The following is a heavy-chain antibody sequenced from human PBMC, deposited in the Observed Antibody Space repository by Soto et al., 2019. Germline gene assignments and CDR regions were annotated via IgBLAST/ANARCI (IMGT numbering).Heavy chain of an antibody. CDR2: ISGSGGST. J-gene: IGHJ4*02. CDR3: AKDRIRSSWSFDY. D-gene: IGHD6-13*01. V-gene: IGHV3-23*01. CDR1: GFTFSSYA. Sequence: LRLSCAASGFTFSSYAMSWVRQAPGKGLEWVSAISGSGGSTYYADSVKGRFTISRDNSKNTLYLQMNSLRAEDTAVYYCAKDRIRSSWSFDYWGQGTLVTVSS.